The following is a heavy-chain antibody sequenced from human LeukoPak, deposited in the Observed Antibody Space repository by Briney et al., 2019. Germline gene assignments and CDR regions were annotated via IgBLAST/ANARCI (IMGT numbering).Heavy chain of an antibody. CDR1: GFNFNSYG. CDR3: AKMPGHSWRVSDY. J-gene: IGHJ4*02. V-gene: IGHV3-30*02. D-gene: IGHD1-1*01. Sequence: GGSLRLSCAASGFNFNSYGMHWVRQAPGKGLEWVAFIRYDGSKKYYADSVTGRFTISRDNSKNTLFLQMNSLRAEDTAVYYCAKMPGHSWRVSDYWGQGTLITVSS. CDR2: IRYDGSKK.